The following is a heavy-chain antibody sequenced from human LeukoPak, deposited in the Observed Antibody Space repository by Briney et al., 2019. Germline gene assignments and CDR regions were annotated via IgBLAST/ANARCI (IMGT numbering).Heavy chain of an antibody. V-gene: IGHV3-74*01. CDR2: INSDGNTT. D-gene: IGHD6-6*01. J-gene: IGHJ4*02. Sequence: GGSLRLSCAASGFTFSSYWMHWVRQVPGKGLVWVSRINSDGNTTNYADSVKGRFTISRDNAKNTLYLQMNSLRAEDTAVYYCAGGPNSNWSGLDFWGQGTLLTVSS. CDR3: AGGPNSNWSGLDF. CDR1: GFTFSSYW.